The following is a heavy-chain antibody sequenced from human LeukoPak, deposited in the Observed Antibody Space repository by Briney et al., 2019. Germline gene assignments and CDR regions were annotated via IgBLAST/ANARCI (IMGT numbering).Heavy chain of an antibody. CDR1: GGSISSYY. CDR2: IYYTGST. V-gene: IGHV4-59*01. Sequence: SETLSLTCTVSGGSISSYYWSWIRQPPGKGLEWIGYIYYTGSTNYNPSLKSRVTISVDTSKNQFSLKLSSVTAADTAVYYCARDRGGSGWKIDYWGQGTPVTVSS. CDR3: ARDRGGSGWKIDY. J-gene: IGHJ4*02. D-gene: IGHD6-19*01.